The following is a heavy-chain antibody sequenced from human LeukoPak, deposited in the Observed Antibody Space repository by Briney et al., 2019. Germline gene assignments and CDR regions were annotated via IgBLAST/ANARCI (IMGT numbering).Heavy chain of an antibody. D-gene: IGHD4-17*01. Sequence: PSETLSLTCTVSGGSISSYYWSWLRQPPGKGLEWIGYIYYSGSTNYNPSLKSRVTISVDTSKNQFSLKLSSVTAADTAVYYCARGGGGLRGYYYYYGMDVWGQGTTVTVSS. CDR2: IYYSGST. CDR3: ARGGGGLRGYYYYYGMDV. V-gene: IGHV4-59*01. J-gene: IGHJ6*02. CDR1: GGSISSYY.